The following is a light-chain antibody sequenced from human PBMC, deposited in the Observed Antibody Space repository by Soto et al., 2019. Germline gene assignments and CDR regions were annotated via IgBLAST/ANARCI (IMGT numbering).Light chain of an antibody. CDR2: AAS. Sequence: DIQMTQAPSSLSASVGDRVTISCRASHSISSYLNWYQHQQGKAAKLLIYAASSLQSGVPSRFSGSESGTDFTLTISSLQPEDFATCYCQQSCSAPQTFGQGTKGDIK. CDR1: HSISSY. CDR3: QQSCSAPQT. J-gene: IGKJ1*01. V-gene: IGKV1-39*01.